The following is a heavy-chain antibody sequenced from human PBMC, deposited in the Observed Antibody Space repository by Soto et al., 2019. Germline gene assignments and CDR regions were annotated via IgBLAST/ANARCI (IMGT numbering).Heavy chain of an antibody. CDR3: ASETSYDYSNYMWFDP. CDR2: IIPIFGTA. CDR1: RGTFSSYA. V-gene: IGHV1-69*06. D-gene: IGHD4-4*01. Sequence: SVKVSCKASRGTFSSYAISWVRQAPGQGLEWMGGIIPIFGTANYAQKFQGRVTITADKSTSTAYMELSSLRSEDTAVYYCASETSYDYSNYMWFDPWGQGTLVTVSS. J-gene: IGHJ5*02.